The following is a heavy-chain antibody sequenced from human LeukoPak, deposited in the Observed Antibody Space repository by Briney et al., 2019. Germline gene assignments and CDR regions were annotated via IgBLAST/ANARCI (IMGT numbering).Heavy chain of an antibody. CDR3: ARDSGSSLGFDY. V-gene: IGHV3-48*03. J-gene: IGHJ4*02. Sequence: PGGSLRLSCAASGFTFSSYEMNWVRQAPGKGLEWVSYISSSGSTIYYADSVKGRFTISRDNAKNSLYLQMNSLRAEDTAVYYCARDSGSSLGFDYWGQGTLVTVSS. D-gene: IGHD1-26*01. CDR2: ISSSGSTI. CDR1: GFTFSSYE.